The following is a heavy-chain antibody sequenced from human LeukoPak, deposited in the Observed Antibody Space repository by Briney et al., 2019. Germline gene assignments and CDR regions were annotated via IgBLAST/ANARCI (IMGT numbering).Heavy chain of an antibody. Sequence: GGSLRLSCAASGFTFSTYVMTWGRQAPGKGLEWVSSIGGSGGRPYHGNSVKGRFSISRDNSKNTLYLQMNSLRDEDTAVYYCAKGGIGSSSGLDYWGQGTLVTVSS. J-gene: IGHJ4*02. CDR2: IGGSGGRP. D-gene: IGHD5-18*01. CDR1: GFTFSTYV. CDR3: AKGGIGSSSGLDY. V-gene: IGHV3-23*01.